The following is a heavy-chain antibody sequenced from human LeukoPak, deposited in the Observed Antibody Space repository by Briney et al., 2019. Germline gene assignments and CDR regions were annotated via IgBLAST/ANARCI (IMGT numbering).Heavy chain of an antibody. CDR3: ERTTSFTASGYDY. D-gene: IGHD6-25*01. CDR1: GYTFTNYH. Sequence: ASVTVSCKASGYTFTNYHINWVRQATGQGLEWMGWVSPNNGDSGYAQKFQGRVTITRDTSISTAYMELRSLRSDDTAVYFCERTTSFTASGYDYWGQGTLVTVSS. CDR2: VSPNNGDS. V-gene: IGHV1-8*03. J-gene: IGHJ4*02.